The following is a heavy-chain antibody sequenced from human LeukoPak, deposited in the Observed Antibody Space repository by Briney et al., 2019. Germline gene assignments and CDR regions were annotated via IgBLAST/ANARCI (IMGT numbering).Heavy chain of an antibody. CDR2: IDPAGSST. CDR3: TRGISGIYGNFDH. Sequence: GGSLRLSCEGCGFTFSSDWMHWVRQAPGKGLVWVSRIDPAGSSTYLADFVKGRFSVSRDNAKNKVYLEMTSLTAEDTAVYYCTRGISGIYGNFDHWGQGTLVTVST. D-gene: IGHD1-26*01. CDR1: GFTFSSDW. V-gene: IGHV3-74*01. J-gene: IGHJ4*02.